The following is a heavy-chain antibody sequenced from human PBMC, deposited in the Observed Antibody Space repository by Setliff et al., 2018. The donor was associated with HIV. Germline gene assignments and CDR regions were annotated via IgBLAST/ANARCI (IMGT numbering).Heavy chain of an antibody. CDR1: GFTFSSYG. Sequence: GGSLRLSCAASGFTFSSYGMHWVRQAPGKGLEWVAFIRYDGSNKYYADSVKGRFTISRDNSKNTLYLQMNSLRAEDTAVYYCAKDGDYRNGDYDAFDIWGLGTMVTVSS. CDR3: AKDGDYRNGDYDAFDI. D-gene: IGHD4-4*01. V-gene: IGHV3-30*02. CDR2: IRYDGSNK. J-gene: IGHJ3*02.